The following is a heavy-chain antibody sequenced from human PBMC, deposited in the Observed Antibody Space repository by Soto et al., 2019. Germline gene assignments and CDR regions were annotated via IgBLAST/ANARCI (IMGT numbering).Heavy chain of an antibody. CDR2: IIPICGTA. D-gene: IGHD2-8*02. V-gene: IGHV1-69*13. Sequence: ASVQVSCKASGGTFSSYAITWVRQAPGQGLEWMGGIIPICGTANDAQKVQGRVTITADESTSTAYMELSSLRSEDTAVYYCARESTGTGVGAFDIWGQGTMVTVSS. CDR3: ARESTGTGVGAFDI. J-gene: IGHJ3*02. CDR1: GGTFSSYA.